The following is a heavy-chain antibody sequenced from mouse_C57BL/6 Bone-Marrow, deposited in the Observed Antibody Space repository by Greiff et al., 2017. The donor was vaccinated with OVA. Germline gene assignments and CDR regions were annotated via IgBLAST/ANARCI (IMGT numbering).Heavy chain of an antibody. V-gene: IGHV1-81*01. D-gene: IGHD2-5*01. J-gene: IGHJ3*01. Sequence: QVQLQQPGAELVRPGASVKLSCKASGYTFTSYWIRWVKQRTGQGLEWIGEIYPTVGNTYYNEKFKGKATLTADKSSSTAYLELRSLTSEDSAVDYCGRGGCTYSTYPFAYWGQGTLVTVSA. CDR1: GYTFTSYW. CDR3: GRGGCTYSTYPFAY. CDR2: IYPTVGNT.